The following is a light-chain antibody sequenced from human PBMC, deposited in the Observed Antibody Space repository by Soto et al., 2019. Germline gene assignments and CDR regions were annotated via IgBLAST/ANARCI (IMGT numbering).Light chain of an antibody. V-gene: IGKV1-33*01. CDR3: QQFDALPRT. CDR1: QDIKNY. Sequence: DIQMTQSPSSLSASVGDRVTITCQASQDIKNYLNWYQQKPGKAPKLLMYLASTMETGVPSRFSGGGSGTHFTFTISSLQPEDIATYYCQQFDALPRTFGGGTKVDIK. J-gene: IGKJ4*01. CDR2: LAS.